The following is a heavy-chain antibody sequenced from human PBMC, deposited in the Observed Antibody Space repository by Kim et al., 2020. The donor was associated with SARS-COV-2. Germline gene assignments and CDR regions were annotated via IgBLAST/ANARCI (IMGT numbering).Heavy chain of an antibody. CDR3: AREKQWRVLASYYFDY. Sequence: GGSLRLSCAASGFTFSSYGMHWVRQAPGKGLEWVAVIWNDGSYKYYADSVKGRFTISRDNSKNTLYLQMNSLRAEDTAVYYCAREKQWRVLASYYFDYWGQGTLVTVSS. J-gene: IGHJ4*02. CDR2: IWNDGSYK. CDR1: GFTFSSYG. V-gene: IGHV3-33*01. D-gene: IGHD6-19*01.